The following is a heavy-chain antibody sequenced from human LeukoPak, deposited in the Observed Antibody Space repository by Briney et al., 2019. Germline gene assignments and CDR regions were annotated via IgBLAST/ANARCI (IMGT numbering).Heavy chain of an antibody. Sequence: QPGGSLRLSCAASGFTFSSYAMTWVRQAPGKGLEWVSVISGGGGSTYYADSVKGRFTISRDNSKNTLYLQMNSLRAEDKAVYYCAKDQADHRNCVDYWGQGTLVTVSS. CDR3: AKDQADHRNCVDY. CDR1: GFTFSSYA. J-gene: IGHJ4*02. D-gene: IGHD4-4*01. V-gene: IGHV3-23*01. CDR2: ISGGGGST.